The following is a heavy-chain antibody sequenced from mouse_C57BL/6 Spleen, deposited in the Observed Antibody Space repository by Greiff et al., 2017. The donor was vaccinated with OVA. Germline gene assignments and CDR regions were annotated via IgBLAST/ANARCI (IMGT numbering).Heavy chain of an antibody. J-gene: IGHJ2*01. D-gene: IGHD4-1*01. CDR1: GYTFTSYW. CDR2: IDPSDSYT. CDR3: ARSLGRGCYCDY. V-gene: IGHV1-50*01. Sequence: VQLQQPGAELVKPGASVTLSCKASGYTFTSYWMQWVKQRPGQGLEWIGDIDPSDSYTNYNQKFKGKATLTVDTSSSTAYMQLSSLTSEDSAVYYCARSLGRGCYCDYWGQGTTLTVSA.